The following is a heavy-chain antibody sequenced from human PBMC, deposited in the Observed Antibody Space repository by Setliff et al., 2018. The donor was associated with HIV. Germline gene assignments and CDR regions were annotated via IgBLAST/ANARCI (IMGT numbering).Heavy chain of an antibody. CDR3: ARDIQAAGTGWFDP. V-gene: IGHV4-59*12. CDR2: IFDSGST. J-gene: IGHJ5*02. CDR1: GGSISGYY. Sequence: NLPETLSLTCTVSGGSISGYYWNWIRQPPGKGLEWIGFIFDSGSTSYNPSLKSRVTISVDTSKNQFSLKLSSVTAADTAVYYCARDIQAAGTGWFDPWGQGTLVTVSS. D-gene: IGHD6-13*01.